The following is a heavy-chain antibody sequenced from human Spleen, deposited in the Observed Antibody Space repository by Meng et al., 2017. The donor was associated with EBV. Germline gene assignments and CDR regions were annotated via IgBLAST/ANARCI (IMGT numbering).Heavy chain of an antibody. CDR3: AGSRHQLLPSG. CDR1: GGSFSDYY. D-gene: IGHD2-2*01. Sequence: QWQLQQGGAGLVKPSEPLSLPCGVYGGSFSDYYWSWIRQPPGKGLEWIGEINHSGSTNYNPSLKSRVTMSVDTSKNQFSLNLRSVTAADTAVYYCAGSRHQLLPSGWGQGTLVTVSS. J-gene: IGHJ4*02. V-gene: IGHV4-34*01. CDR2: INHSGST.